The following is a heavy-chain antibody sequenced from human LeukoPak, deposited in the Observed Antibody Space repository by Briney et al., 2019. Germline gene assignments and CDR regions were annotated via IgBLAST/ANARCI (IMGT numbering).Heavy chain of an antibody. V-gene: IGHV4-59*08. D-gene: IGHD6-6*01. CDR2: IYYSGST. J-gene: IGHJ4*02. CDR1: GGSISSYY. Sequence: SETLSLTCTVSGGSISSYYWSWIRQPPGKGLEWIGYIYYSGSTNYNPSLKSRVTISVDTSKNQFSLNLTSVTAADTAVYYCARAMSIAARLQTIFDYWGQGTLVTVSS. CDR3: ARAMSIAARLQTIFDY.